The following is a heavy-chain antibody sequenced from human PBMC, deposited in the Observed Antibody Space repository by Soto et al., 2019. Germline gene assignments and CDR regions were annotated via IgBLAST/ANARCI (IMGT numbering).Heavy chain of an antibody. Sequence: QLLLQGSRPELVKPSETVSLSCTVSGGSITSDGYYWGWIRQSPGKGLEWIGSMYVDGEAYYYPSLASRVTISLDTSKSEFSLRLNSVTAADTAVYYCARSQGSSRHWFDRWGQGTLVTVSS. J-gene: IGHJ5*02. CDR1: GGSITSDGYY. D-gene: IGHD6-6*01. V-gene: IGHV4-39*01. CDR2: MYVDGEA. CDR3: ARSQGSSRHWFDR.